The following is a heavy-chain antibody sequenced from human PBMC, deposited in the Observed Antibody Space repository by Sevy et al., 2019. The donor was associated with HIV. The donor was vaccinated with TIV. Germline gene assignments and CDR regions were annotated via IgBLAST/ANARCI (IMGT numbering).Heavy chain of an antibody. Sequence: GGSLRLSCAVSGFSFDSYGMTWVRQAPGKGLEWVSGISGSGTRTYYADSVKGRFIISRDNSKNTLYLQMNSHRSEDTAILYCAKGGGGHYDPDEIGYYFYYYNMDVWGKGTTVTVSS. J-gene: IGHJ6*03. D-gene: IGHD3-22*01. CDR1: GFSFDSYG. CDR3: AKGGGGHYDPDEIGYYFYYYNMDV. CDR2: ISGSGTRT. V-gene: IGHV3-23*01.